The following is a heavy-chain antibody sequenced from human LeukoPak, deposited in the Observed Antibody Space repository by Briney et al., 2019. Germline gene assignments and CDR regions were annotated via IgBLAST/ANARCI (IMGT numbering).Heavy chain of an antibody. D-gene: IGHD5-18*01. CDR2: IYSGGST. V-gene: IGHV3-66*01. CDR3: AKVGTAMALVDY. CDR1: GFTVSSNY. J-gene: IGHJ4*02. Sequence: GGSLRLSCAASGFTVSSNYMSWVRQAPGKGLEWVSVIYSGGSTYYADSVKGRFTISRDNSKNTLYLQMNSLRAEDTAVYYCAKVGTAMALVDYWGQGTLVTVSS.